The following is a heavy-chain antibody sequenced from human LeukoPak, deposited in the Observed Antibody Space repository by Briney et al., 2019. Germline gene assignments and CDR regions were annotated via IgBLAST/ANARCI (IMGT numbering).Heavy chain of an antibody. CDR2: IKSKTDGGTT. CDR3: TTVKWELLEAYDY. J-gene: IGHJ4*02. D-gene: IGHD1-26*01. Sequence: GGSLRLSCAASGFTFSNAWMSWVRQAPGKGLEWVGRIKSKTDGGTTDYAAPVKGRFTISRDDSKNTLYLQMNSLKTEDTAVYYCTTVKWELLEAYDYWGQGTLVTVSS. CDR1: GFTFSNAW. V-gene: IGHV3-15*01.